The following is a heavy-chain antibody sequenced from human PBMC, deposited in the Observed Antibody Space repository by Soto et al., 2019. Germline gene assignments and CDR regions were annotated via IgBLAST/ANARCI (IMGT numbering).Heavy chain of an antibody. J-gene: IGHJ5*02. CDR2: MNPNSGNT. CDR1: GYPFGNND. Sequence: GGSVKVCFKTSGYPFGNNDISLVRRATGQGLEWMGWMNPNSGNTGYAQKFQGRVSMTRNTSITTAYLGLSSLRSDDTAIYYCARMATSGTLNWFDPWGKGTLVTVSS. D-gene: IGHD1-1*01. V-gene: IGHV1-8*01. CDR3: ARMATSGTLNWFDP.